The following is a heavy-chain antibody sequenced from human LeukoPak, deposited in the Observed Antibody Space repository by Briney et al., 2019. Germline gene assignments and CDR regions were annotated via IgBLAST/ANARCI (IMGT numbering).Heavy chain of an antibody. CDR1: GFTFSSFW. V-gene: IGHV3-74*01. D-gene: IGHD3-10*02. Sequence: GGSLRLSCAAPGFTFSSFWMHWVRQAPGKGLLWLSRVNGDGNITTYADSVRGRFTISRDNAKNTLYLQMNGLRAEDTAVYYCARRGLVPAFDIWGQGTMVSVTS. J-gene: IGHJ3*02. CDR2: VNGDGNIT. CDR3: ARRGLVPAFDI.